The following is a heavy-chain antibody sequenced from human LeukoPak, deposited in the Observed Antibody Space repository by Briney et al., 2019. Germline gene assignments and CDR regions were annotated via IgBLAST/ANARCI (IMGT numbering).Heavy chain of an antibody. J-gene: IGHJ6*04. CDR3: ARESTIRGVISGMDV. V-gene: IGHV3-23*01. CDR2: ISGSGGST. D-gene: IGHD3-10*01. Sequence: GGSLRLSCAASGFTFSSYGMSWVRQAPGKGLEWVSAISGSGGSTYYADSVKGRFTISRGNSKNTLYLQMNSLRAEDTAVYYCARESTIRGVISGMDVWGKGTTVTISS. CDR1: GFTFSSYG.